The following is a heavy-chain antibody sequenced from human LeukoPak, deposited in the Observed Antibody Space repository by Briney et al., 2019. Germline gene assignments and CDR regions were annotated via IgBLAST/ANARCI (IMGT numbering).Heavy chain of an antibody. D-gene: IGHD7-27*01. V-gene: IGHV3-15*01. Sequence: GGSLRLSCAASGFTFSNAWMSWVRQAPGKGLEWVGRIKRKTDSGTTDYAAPVKGRFTISRDDSKNTLYLQMNSQKTEDTAVYYCATEGLGRPFDYWGQGTLVTVSS. CDR3: ATEGLGRPFDY. J-gene: IGHJ4*02. CDR1: GFTFSNAW. CDR2: IKRKTDSGTT.